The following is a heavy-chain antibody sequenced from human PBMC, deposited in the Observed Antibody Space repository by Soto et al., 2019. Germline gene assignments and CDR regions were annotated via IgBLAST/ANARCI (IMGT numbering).Heavy chain of an antibody. J-gene: IGHJ4*02. CDR3: ARDQGGQSGNFIFDN. Sequence: GGSLRLSCAASGFTFSDYVMHWVRQAPGKGLEWVAVIWYRGRDIFYADSVKGRFTISRDNSKNTLYLQLNSLRAEDTAVYYCARDQGGQSGNFIFDNWGQGTLVTVSS. CDR2: IWYRGRDI. V-gene: IGHV3-33*01. D-gene: IGHD1-26*01. CDR1: GFTFSDYV.